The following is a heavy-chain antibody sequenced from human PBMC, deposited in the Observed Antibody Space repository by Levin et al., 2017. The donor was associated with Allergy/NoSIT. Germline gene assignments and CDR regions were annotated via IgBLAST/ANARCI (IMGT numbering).Heavy chain of an antibody. CDR2: VFSGGTT. CDR1: GGSVSNSY. J-gene: IGHJ4*02. Sequence: SQTLSLTCTVSGGSVSNSYWSWYRQPPGKGLEWIGFVFSGGTTKYNPSLESRLSLSMDTSKNQLSLRLTSMTAADTAIYHCARRDLTGYYDYWGQGTLVTVSS. D-gene: IGHD3-9*01. V-gene: IGHV4-59*08. CDR3: ARRDLTGYYDY.